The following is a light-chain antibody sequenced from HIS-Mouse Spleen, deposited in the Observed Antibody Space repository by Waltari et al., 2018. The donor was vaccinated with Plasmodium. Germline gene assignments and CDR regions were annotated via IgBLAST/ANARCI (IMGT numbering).Light chain of an antibody. Sequence: SSELTQDPAVSVALGQTVRITCQGDSLRSYYASWYQQKPGPAPVLVIYGKNNRPPGIPDRFSGSSSGNTASLTITGAQAEDEADYYCNSRDSSGNHLGVVFGGGTKLTVL. J-gene: IGLJ2*01. CDR3: NSRDSSGNHLGVV. CDR1: SLRSYY. CDR2: GKN. V-gene: IGLV3-19*01.